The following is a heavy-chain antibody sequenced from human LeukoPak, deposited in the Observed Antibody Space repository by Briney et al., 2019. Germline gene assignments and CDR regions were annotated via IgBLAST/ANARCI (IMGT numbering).Heavy chain of an antibody. CDR3: ARGPPGAIRFLEWNFPLDY. D-gene: IGHD3-3*01. Sequence: ASVKVSCKASGYTFTGYYMHWVRQAPGQGLEWMGWINPKSGGTTFAHKFQGRVTMTRDTSISTAYMELSRLRFDDTAVYYCARGPPGAIRFLEWNFPLDYWGQGTLVTVSS. CDR2: INPKSGGT. J-gene: IGHJ4*02. V-gene: IGHV1-2*02. CDR1: GYTFTGYY.